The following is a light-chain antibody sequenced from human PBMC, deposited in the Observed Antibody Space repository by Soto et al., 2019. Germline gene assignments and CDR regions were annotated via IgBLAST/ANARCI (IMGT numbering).Light chain of an antibody. Sequence: EIVLTQSPGTLSLSPGERATLSCRASQSVSSSYLAWYQQKPGQAPRLLIYGASSRAPGIPDRFSGSGSGTDFTLTISRLEPEDFAVYYCQQYGSSPLTFGGGTKGEIK. V-gene: IGKV3-20*01. CDR2: GAS. J-gene: IGKJ4*01. CDR3: QQYGSSPLT. CDR1: QSVSSSY.